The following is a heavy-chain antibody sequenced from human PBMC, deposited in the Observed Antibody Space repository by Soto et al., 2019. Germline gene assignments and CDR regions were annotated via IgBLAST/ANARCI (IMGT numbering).Heavy chain of an antibody. CDR1: GDSVTSGDYY. V-gene: IGHV4-61*08. Sequence: SETLSLTCTVSGDSVTSGDYYWSWIRQPPGKGLEWIGYIHYSGNTNYSPSLKSRVAISLDTSNNHFSLKLSSVTAADTAVYFCARIPVDTHLNYWYDPWRKRTRVTVYS. D-gene: IGHD5-18*01. CDR2: IHYSGNT. J-gene: IGHJ5*01. CDR3: ARIPVDTHLNYWYDP.